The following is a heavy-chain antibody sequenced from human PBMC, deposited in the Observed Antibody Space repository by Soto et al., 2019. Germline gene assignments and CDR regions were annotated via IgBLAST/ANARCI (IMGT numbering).Heavy chain of an antibody. J-gene: IGHJ5*02. CDR1: GFTFSSYW. CDR2: INSDGSST. V-gene: IGHV3-74*01. CDR3: ARAVTMRVVGSLVS. D-gene: IGHD3-22*01. Sequence: EVQLVESGGGLVQPGGSLRLSCAASGFTFSSYWMHWVRQAPGKGLVWVSRINSDGSSTSYADSVKGRFTISRDNAKNTLYLQMNSLRAEDTAVYYCARAVTMRVVGSLVSWGQGTLVTVPS.